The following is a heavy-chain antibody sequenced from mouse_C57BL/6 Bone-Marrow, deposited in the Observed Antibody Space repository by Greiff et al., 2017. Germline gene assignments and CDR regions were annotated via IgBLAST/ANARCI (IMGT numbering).Heavy chain of an antibody. D-gene: IGHD1-1*01. CDR3: ARIPTTVVDY. J-gene: IGHJ2*01. CDR1: GYSITSGYY. CDR2: ISYDGSN. V-gene: IGHV3-6*01. Sequence: EVQLQQSGPGLVKPSQSLSLTCSVTGYSITSGYYWNWIRQFPGNKLEWMGYISYDGSNNYNPSLKNRISITPDTSKNQFFLKLNSVTTEDTATYYCARIPTTVVDYWGQGTTLTVSS.